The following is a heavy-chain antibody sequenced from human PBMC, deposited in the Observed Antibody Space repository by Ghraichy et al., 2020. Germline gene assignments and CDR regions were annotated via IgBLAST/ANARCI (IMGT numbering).Heavy chain of an antibody. D-gene: IGHD1-1*01. J-gene: IGHJ4*02. CDR2: VYYRGNT. V-gene: IGHV4-39*01. CDR3: VRLVNGCPADS. CDR1: GGSISGPSYH. Sequence: SETLSLTCSVSGGSISGPSYHWGWIRQPPGKGLDWIASVYYRGNTYYSPSLKSRATIAVDTSKNQFSLKLTSVTAADTAVYFCVRLVNGCPADSWGQGTLVTVSS.